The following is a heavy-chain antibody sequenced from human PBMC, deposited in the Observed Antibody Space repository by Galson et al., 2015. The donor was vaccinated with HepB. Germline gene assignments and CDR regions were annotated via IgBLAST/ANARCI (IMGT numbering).Heavy chain of an antibody. J-gene: IGHJ6*03. Sequence: SLRLSCAASGFTFADYAMHWVRQAPGKGLEWVSGISWHSGSIAYADSVKGRITISRDNAKNSLYLQMNSLRAEDTALYYCAKGSGPVYYYYYMDVWGKGTTVTVSS. V-gene: IGHV3-9*01. CDR3: AKGSGPVYYYYYMDV. CDR1: GFTFADYA. CDR2: ISWHSGSI.